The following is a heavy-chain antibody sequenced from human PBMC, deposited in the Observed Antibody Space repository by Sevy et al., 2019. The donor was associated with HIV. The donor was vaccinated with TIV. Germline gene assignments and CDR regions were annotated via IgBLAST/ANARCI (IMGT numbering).Heavy chain of an antibody. J-gene: IGHJ4*02. V-gene: IGHV3-30-3*01. D-gene: IGHD3-3*01. CDR3: ARDLTYYDFWSGPPPFDH. CDR2: ISYDGSNK. Sequence: GGSLRLSCAASGFTFSDYAMHWVRQAPGKGLEWVSIISYDGSNKYYADSVKGRFTISRDNSKNTLYLQMNSLRPEDTAVYYCARDLTYYDFWSGPPPFDHWGQRTLVTVSS. CDR1: GFTFSDYA.